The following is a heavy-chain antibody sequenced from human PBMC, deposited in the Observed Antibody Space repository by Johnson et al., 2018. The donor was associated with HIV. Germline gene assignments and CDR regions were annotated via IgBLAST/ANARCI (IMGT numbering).Heavy chain of an antibody. D-gene: IGHD1-26*01. V-gene: IGHV3-30*18. J-gene: IGHJ3*02. CDR3: AKDLGDAVGTTHDAFDI. CDR2: LSYDGSNK. CDR1: AFTFSSYG. Sequence: QVQLVESGGGGVQPGRSLRLSCAASAFTFSSYGMHWVRQAPGKGLEWVAVLSYDGSNKYYADSVKGRFTISRDNSKNTLYLQMNSLRAEDTAVYYCAKDLGDAVGTTHDAFDIWGQGTMVTVSS.